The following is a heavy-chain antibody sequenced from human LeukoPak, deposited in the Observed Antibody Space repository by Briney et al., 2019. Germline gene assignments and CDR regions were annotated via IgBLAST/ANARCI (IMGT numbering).Heavy chain of an antibody. J-gene: IGHJ6*03. Sequence: ASVKVSCKASGYTFTSYDINWVRQATGQGLEWMGWMNPNSGNTGYAQKFQGRVTITRNTSISTAYMELSSLRSEDTAVYYCARARLSLGYSKYYYYMDVWGKGTTVTVSS. CDR1: GYTFTSYD. CDR2: MNPNSGNT. V-gene: IGHV1-8*03. D-gene: IGHD4-11*01. CDR3: ARARLSLGYSKYYYYMDV.